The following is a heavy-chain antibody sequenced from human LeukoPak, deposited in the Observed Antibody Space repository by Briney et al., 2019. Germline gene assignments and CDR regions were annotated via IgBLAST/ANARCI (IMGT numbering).Heavy chain of an antibody. J-gene: IGHJ4*02. V-gene: IGHV3-30*03. CDR3: ARDYYGSGSYYNSLRY. CDR1: GFTFSSYG. D-gene: IGHD3-10*01. Sequence: GGSLRLSCAASGFTFSSYGMHWVRQAPGKGLEWVAVISYDGSNKYYADSVKGRFTISRDNSKNTLYLQMNSLRAEDTAVYYCARDYYGSGSYYNSLRYWGQGTLVTVSS. CDR2: ISYDGSNK.